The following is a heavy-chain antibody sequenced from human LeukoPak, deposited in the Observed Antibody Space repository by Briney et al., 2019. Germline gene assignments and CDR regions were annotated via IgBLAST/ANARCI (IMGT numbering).Heavy chain of an antibody. J-gene: IGHJ3*02. CDR3: ASGAITTAVGAFDI. V-gene: IGHV3-11*04. CDR1: GFIFNDCY. D-gene: IGHD5-18*01. CDR2: ISSSGSTI. Sequence: GGSLRLSCAASGFIFNDCYMSWLRQAPGKGLEWISYISSSGSTIYNAASVKGRFTTSRDNSRSSLYLQMNSLRPEDTAVYYCASGAITTAVGAFDIWGQGTTVIVSS.